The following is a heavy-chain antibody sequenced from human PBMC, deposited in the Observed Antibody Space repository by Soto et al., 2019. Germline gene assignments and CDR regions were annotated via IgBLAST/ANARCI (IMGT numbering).Heavy chain of an antibody. CDR1: GFSLSTSGMC. D-gene: IGHD4-17*01. J-gene: IGHJ6*04. CDR2: IDWDDNK. CDR3: AGTSTVTTLKYGMAV. Sequence: SGPTLVNPTQTLTLTCTFSGFSLSTSGMCVSWIRQPPGKALEWLALIDWDDNKYYSTSLKTRLTISKDTSKNQVVLTMTNMDPVDTATYYCAGTSTVTTLKYGMAVWGKGTTVPVS. V-gene: IGHV2-70*01.